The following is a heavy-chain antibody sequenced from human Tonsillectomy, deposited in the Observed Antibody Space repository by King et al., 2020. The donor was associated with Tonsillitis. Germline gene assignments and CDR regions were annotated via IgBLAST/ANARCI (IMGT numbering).Heavy chain of an antibody. CDR3: ARGPEGYGGNWGAFDI. J-gene: IGHJ3*02. V-gene: IGHV1-69*01. D-gene: IGHD4-23*01. CDR2: IIPIFGIA. Sequence: QLVQSGAEVKKPGSSVKVSCKASGGTFSTYAISWVRQAPGQGLEWMGGIIPIFGIANYAQKFQGRVTITADESTSTAYMELRYEGTAVYYCARGPEGYGGNWGAFDIWGQGTMVTVSS. CDR1: GGTFSTYA.